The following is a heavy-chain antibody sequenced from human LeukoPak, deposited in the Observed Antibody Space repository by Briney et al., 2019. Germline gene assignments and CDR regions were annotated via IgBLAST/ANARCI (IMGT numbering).Heavy chain of an antibody. CDR3: ALSGYGDRDH. D-gene: IGHD3-22*01. Sequence: GGSLRLPCAASGLTFSSHAMSWVRQAPGKGLEWVSTNSASGGNAYYADSVKGRFTISRDNSKNMVYLQMDSLRAEDTAVYYCALSGYGDRDHWGQGTLVTVSS. J-gene: IGHJ4*02. CDR2: NSASGGNA. CDR1: GLTFSSHA. V-gene: IGHV3-23*01.